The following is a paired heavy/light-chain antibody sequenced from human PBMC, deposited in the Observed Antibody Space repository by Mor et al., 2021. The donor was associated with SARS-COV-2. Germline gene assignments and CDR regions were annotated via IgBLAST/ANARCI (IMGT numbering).Heavy chain of an antibody. V-gene: IGHV3-23*01. CDR3: AKDRAVTFDWYFDL. CDR1: GFTFSSYA. D-gene: IGHD4-17*01. Sequence: EVQLLESGGGLVQPGGSLRLSCAASGFTFSSYAMSWVRQAPGKGLEWVSAISGSGGGTYYADSVKGRFTISRDNSKNTLHLQMISLRGEDTAVYYCAKDRAVTFDWYFDLWGRGTLVTVSS. J-gene: IGHJ2*01. CDR2: ISGSGGGT.
Light chain of an antibody. V-gene: IGKV4-1*01. J-gene: IGKJ4*01. CDR1: LSVFSSSNNKNY. CDR2: WAS. Sequence: DIVMTQSPDSLAVSLGERATINCKSSLSVFSSSNNKNYLAWYQQKPGQPPKLLIYWASTRESGVPDRFSGSGSGTDFTLTISSLQAEDVAVYSCQQYYTTPLTFGGGTKVEIK. CDR3: QQYYTTPLT.